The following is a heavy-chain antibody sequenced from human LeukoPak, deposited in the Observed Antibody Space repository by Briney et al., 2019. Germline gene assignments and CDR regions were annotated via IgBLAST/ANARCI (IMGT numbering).Heavy chain of an antibody. D-gene: IGHD5-18*01. CDR1: GGSVSSSRYY. V-gene: IGHV4-39*01. CDR2: IYYSGST. J-gene: IGHJ6*03. Sequence: SETLSLTCAVSGGSVSSSRYYRGWIRQPPGKGLEWIGSIYYSGSTKYNTSLMSRVTISVDTSNNQFSLNLTSVTAADTAVYYCARSGPVASYHYFMDVWGKGTAVTVSS. CDR3: ARSGPVASYHYFMDV.